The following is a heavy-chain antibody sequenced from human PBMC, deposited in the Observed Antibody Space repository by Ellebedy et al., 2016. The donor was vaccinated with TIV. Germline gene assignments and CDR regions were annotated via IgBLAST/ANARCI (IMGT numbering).Heavy chain of an antibody. CDR1: GFTFSSYA. CDR2: ISYDGSNK. J-gene: IGHJ4*02. Sequence: GESLKISCAASGFTFSSYAMHWVRQAPGKGLEWVAVISYDGSNKYYADSVKGRFTISRDNSKDTLFLQMNSLRAEDTAVYYCASSRYHYYLGNTIFAYWGQGALVTVSS. D-gene: IGHD3-10*01. V-gene: IGHV3-30-3*01. CDR3: ASSRYHYYLGNTIFAY.